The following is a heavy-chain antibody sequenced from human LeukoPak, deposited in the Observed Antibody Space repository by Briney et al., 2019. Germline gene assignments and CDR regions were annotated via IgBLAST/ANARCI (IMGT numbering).Heavy chain of an antibody. Sequence: NPSQTLSLTCTVSGGSISSGGYYWSWIRQHPGKGLEWIGYIYYSGSTYYNPSLKSRVTISVDTSKNQFSLKLSSVTAADTAVYYCARVVLRFLEWLPSFDAFDIWGQGTMVTVSS. D-gene: IGHD3-3*01. J-gene: IGHJ3*02. CDR2: IYYSGST. CDR3: ARVVLRFLEWLPSFDAFDI. CDR1: GGSISSGGYY. V-gene: IGHV4-31*03.